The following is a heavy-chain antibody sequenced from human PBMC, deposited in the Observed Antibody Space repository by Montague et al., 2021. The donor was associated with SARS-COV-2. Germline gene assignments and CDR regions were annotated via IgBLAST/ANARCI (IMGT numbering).Heavy chain of an antibody. CDR3: ARAQNTCFIANCVNYFEV. J-gene: IGHJ4*02. CDR2: VHYTGST. CDR1: GGSISSYY. D-gene: IGHD1-1*01. Sequence: SETLSLTCTVSGGSISSYYWSWIRQPPGKGLEWIGYVHYTGSTKYNPSLKTRVTLSLDTPKKHCSLKLKSVTAADTAVYYCARAQNTCFIANCVNYFEVWGLGALVTVSS. V-gene: IGHV4-59*01.